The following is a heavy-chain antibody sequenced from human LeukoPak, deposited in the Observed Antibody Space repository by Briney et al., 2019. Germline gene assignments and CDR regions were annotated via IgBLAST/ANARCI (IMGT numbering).Heavy chain of an antibody. Sequence: RTGGSLRLSCAASGFTFSSYAMSWVRQAPGKGLEWVSAISGSGGSTYYADSVKGRFTISRDNSKNTLYLQMNSLRAEDTAVYYCAKDFGFTPNYDFCSGYLDYWGQGTLVTVSS. V-gene: IGHV3-23*01. CDR1: GFTFSSYA. J-gene: IGHJ4*02. CDR2: ISGSGGST. D-gene: IGHD3-3*01. CDR3: AKDFGFTPNYDFCSGYLDY.